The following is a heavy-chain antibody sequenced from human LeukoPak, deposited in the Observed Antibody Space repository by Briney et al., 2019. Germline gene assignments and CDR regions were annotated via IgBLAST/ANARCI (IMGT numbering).Heavy chain of an antibody. D-gene: IGHD6-19*01. J-gene: IGHJ4*02. CDR1: GFTFSNYA. CDR2: ISGGGITT. Sequence: GGSLRLSCATSGFTFSNYAMSWVRQAPGKGLEWVSTISGGGITTYYADSAKGRFTISRDNSKNTMFLQMNSLRADDTAVYYCPRQSYASGWNPFDYWGQGILVTVSS. CDR3: PRQSYASGWNPFDY. V-gene: IGHV3-23*01.